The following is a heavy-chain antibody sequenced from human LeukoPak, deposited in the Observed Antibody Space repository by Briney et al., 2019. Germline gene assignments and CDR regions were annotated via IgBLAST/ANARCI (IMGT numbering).Heavy chain of an antibody. J-gene: IGHJ5*02. CDR2: IYYSGVV. CDR1: GDSITATSYY. V-gene: IGHV4-39*01. D-gene: IGHD2-2*02. CDR3: ARQIRYTYDPNWFHP. Sequence: PSETLSLTCSVSGDSITATSYYWAWIRQPPGKGLEWIGSIYYSGVVNYDPSLQSRVTISVDTSKNQFSLSLSSVTAADTAVYCCARQIRYTYDPNWFHPWGQGTLVTVSS.